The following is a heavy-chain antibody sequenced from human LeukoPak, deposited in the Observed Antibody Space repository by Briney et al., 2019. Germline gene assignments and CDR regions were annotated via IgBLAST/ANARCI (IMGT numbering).Heavy chain of an antibody. V-gene: IGHV1-2*02. D-gene: IGHD4-17*01. J-gene: IGHJ4*02. CDR2: INPNSGGT. CDR3: ARAPNYGDYPDDY. CDR1: GYTFTGYY. Sequence: ASVKVSCKASGYTFTGYYMHWVRQAPGQGLEWMGWINPNSGGTNYAQKFQGRVTMTRDTSISTAYMELSRLRSDDTAVYYCARAPNYGDYPDDYWGQGTLVTVSS.